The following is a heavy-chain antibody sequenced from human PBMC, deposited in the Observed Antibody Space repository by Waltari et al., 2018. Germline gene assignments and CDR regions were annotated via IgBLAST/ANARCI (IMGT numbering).Heavy chain of an antibody. CDR1: GYSISSGYL. V-gene: IGHV4-38-2*01. D-gene: IGHD3-10*01. J-gene: IGHJ4*02. CDR3: ARLSRGPIDY. CDR2: IYQSGYT. Sequence: QVQLQESGPGLVKPSETLSLTCAVSGYSISSGYLWGWIRQPPGKGLEWIGNIYQSGYTDYNPSLSSRVTILPDTSKNQFSLKMSSVTAADTAVYYCARLSRGPIDYWGQGTLVAVSS.